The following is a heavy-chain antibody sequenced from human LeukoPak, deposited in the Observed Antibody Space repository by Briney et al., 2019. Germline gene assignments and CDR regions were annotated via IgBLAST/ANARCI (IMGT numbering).Heavy chain of an antibody. CDR1: GGSISSSY. CDR3: ARDASEAFWSGYSPNYHYYYYMDV. Sequence: SETLSLTCTVSGGSISSSYWSWIRLPPGKGLEWIGYIYYSGSTNNNPSLKSRVTISLDTSKNRFSLKLSSVTAADTAVYYCARDASEAFWSGYSPNYHYYYYMDVWGKGTTVTVSS. V-gene: IGHV4-59*01. J-gene: IGHJ6*03. D-gene: IGHD3-3*01. CDR2: IYYSGST.